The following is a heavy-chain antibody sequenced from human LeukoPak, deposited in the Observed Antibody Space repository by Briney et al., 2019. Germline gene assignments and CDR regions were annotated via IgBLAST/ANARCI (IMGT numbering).Heavy chain of an antibody. Sequence: SQTLSLTCTVSGGSISSGGYYWNWIRQHPGKGLEWIGYIYYSGSTYYNPSLKSRVTISVDTSKNQFSLKLSSVAAADTAVYYCARDRDYDILTGYFRGFDLWGRGTLVTVSS. CDR1: GGSISSGGYY. J-gene: IGHJ2*01. V-gene: IGHV4-31*03. CDR3: ARDRDYDILTGYFRGFDL. D-gene: IGHD3-9*01. CDR2: IYYSGST.